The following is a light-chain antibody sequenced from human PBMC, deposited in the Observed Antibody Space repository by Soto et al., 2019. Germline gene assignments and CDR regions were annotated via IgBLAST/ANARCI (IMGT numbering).Light chain of an antibody. J-gene: IGKJ1*01. Sequence: IVMTQSTTTLSVSPGEIATLSCRASQSVSSSYLVWYQQKPGQAPRLLIYGASSRATGIPDRFSGSGSGTDFTLTISSLQPGDFATYYCQQSYSTPWTVGQGTKVDIK. CDR3: QQSYSTPWT. CDR1: QSVSSSY. CDR2: GAS. V-gene: IGKV3D-7*01.